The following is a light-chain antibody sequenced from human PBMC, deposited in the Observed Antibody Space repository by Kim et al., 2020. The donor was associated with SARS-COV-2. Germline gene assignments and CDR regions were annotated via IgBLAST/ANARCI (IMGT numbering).Light chain of an antibody. CDR2: RAS. Sequence: GERATINCRSSQTVFNNRNYIAWYQQKPGQPPKLLIFRASTRESGVPDRFRGSGSGTEFALTISHLQAEDVAVYYCQQYYSSPITFGQGTRLEIK. CDR3: QQYYSSPIT. V-gene: IGKV4-1*01. CDR1: QTVFNNRNY. J-gene: IGKJ5*01.